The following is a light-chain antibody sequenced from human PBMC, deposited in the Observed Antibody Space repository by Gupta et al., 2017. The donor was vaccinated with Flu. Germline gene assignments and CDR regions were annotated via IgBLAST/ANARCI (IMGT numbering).Light chain of an antibody. Sequence: PGQTARMACEGSNIGDKSVHWYKQRPGQAPGGVVYDDDDRPSGIPARVSGANSGNTATLTISGVEAGDEADYFCQVWDSSSDHVFGGGTKLTVL. V-gene: IGLV3-21*02. CDR2: DDD. J-gene: IGLJ2*01. CDR3: QVWDSSSDHV. CDR1: NIGDKS.